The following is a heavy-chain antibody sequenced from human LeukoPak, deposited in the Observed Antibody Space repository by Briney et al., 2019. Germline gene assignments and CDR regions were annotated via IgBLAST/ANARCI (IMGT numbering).Heavy chain of an antibody. D-gene: IGHD1-26*01. CDR2: IYSGGST. CDR3: ARDRSGSSDY. Sequence: GGSLRLSCAASGFTVSSNYMSWVRQAPGKGLEWVSVIYSGGSTYYADSVKGRFTISRDNSRNTLYLQMNSLRAEDTAVYYCARDRSGSSDYWGQGTLVTVSS. CDR1: GFTVSSNY. V-gene: IGHV3-53*01. J-gene: IGHJ4*02.